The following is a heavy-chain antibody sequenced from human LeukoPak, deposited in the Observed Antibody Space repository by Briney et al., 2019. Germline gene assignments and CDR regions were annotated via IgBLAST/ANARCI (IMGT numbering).Heavy chain of an antibody. CDR1: GFTFSSYG. Sequence: GGSLRLSCAASGFTFSSYGMHWVRQAPGKGLEWVAVISYDGSNKYYADSVKGRFTISRDNSKNTLYLQMNSLRAEDTAVYYCARESSIAVAGKGPDAFDIWGQGTMVTVSS. V-gene: IGHV3-30*03. CDR2: ISYDGSNK. CDR3: ARESSIAVAGKGPDAFDI. J-gene: IGHJ3*02. D-gene: IGHD6-19*01.